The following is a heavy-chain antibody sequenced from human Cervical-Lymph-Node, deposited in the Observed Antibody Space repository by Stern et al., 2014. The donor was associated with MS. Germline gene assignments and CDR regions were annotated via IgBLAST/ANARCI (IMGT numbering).Heavy chain of an antibody. Sequence: DQLVESGGGVVQPGRSLSLSCVASGFTFSTYAMHWVRQAPGQGLELLAFVSYDGTQRNSTDSVKARFTISRDNSKNTLYLHMNSLRDEDTAVYFCARGGRGVGLEYWGQGALVTVSS. CDR2: VSYDGTQR. D-gene: IGHD3-10*01. V-gene: IGHV3-30-3*01. CDR3: ARGGRGVGLEY. J-gene: IGHJ4*02. CDR1: GFTFSTYA.